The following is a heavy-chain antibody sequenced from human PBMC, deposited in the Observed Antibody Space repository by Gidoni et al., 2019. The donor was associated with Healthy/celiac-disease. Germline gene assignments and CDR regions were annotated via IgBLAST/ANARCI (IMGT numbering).Heavy chain of an antibody. V-gene: IGHV1-24*01. D-gene: IGHD2-8*01. CDR3: ATKYCTNGVCPGHWFDP. J-gene: IGHJ5*02. CDR2: FDPEDGET. Sequence: MGGFDPEDGETIYAQKFQGRVTMTEDTFTDTAYMELSSLRSEDTAVYYCATKYCTNGVCPGHWFDPWGQGTLVTVSS.